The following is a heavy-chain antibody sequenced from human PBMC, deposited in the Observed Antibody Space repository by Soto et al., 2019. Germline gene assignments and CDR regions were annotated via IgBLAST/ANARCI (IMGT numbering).Heavy chain of an antibody. CDR2: IYYSGST. V-gene: IGHV4-31*03. D-gene: IGHD1-26*01. J-gene: IGHJ4*02. Sequence: QVQLQESGPGLVKPSQTLSLTCSVSGGSISSGGYYWSWIRQHPEKGLEWIGYIYYSGSTNYNPSLKSRVIISVDTSSNRFSLDLRSLTAAYTAIYYCARHSASWQGFDYWGQGTLVTVSS. CDR1: GGSISSGGYY. CDR3: ARHSASWQGFDY.